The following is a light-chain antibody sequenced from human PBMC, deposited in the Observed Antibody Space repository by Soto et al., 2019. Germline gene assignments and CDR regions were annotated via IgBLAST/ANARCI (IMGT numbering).Light chain of an antibody. Sequence: QSVLTQPPSVSGSPGQSVTISCTGTSSDVGKYDRVSWYQQPPGTAPKLIIYEVTDRPSGVPARFSGSKSGNTASMTISGLQVEDEADYYCSSYISTSRYVFGAGTKVTVL. V-gene: IGLV2-18*02. CDR1: SSDVGKYDR. CDR2: EVT. J-gene: IGLJ1*01. CDR3: SSYISTSRYV.